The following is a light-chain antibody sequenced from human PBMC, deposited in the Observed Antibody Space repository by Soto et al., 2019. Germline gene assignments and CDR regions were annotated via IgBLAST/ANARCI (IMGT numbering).Light chain of an antibody. J-gene: IGKJ5*01. Sequence: DIQMTQSPSSVSASVGDRVTITCRASQGISSWLAWYQQKPGKAPKLLIYAASSLQSGVPSRFSGRGAGTNFTPTISRLQPEDFETYYCQQGNSFPITFGHGTRLEIK. CDR2: AAS. CDR3: QQGNSFPIT. CDR1: QGISSW. V-gene: IGKV1-12*01.